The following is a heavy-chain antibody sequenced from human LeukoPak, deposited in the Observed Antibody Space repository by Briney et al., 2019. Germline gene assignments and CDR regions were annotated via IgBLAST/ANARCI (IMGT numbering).Heavy chain of an antibody. CDR2: MNPNSGNT. CDR1: GYTFTSYD. V-gene: IGHV1-8*01. J-gene: IGHJ3*02. D-gene: IGHD2-2*02. Sequence: EASVKVSCKASGYTFTSYDINWVRQATGQGLEWMGWMNPNSGNTGYAQKFQGRVTMTRNTSISTAYMELSSLRSEDTAVYYCASRYCSSTSCYTLSAFDIWGQGTMVTVSS. CDR3: ASRYCSSTSCYTLSAFDI.